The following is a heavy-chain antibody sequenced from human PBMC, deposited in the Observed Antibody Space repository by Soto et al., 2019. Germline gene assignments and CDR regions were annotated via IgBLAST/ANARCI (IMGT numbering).Heavy chain of an antibody. CDR3: ASPSYGSGSYY. Sequence: QVQLVQSGAEVKKPGVSVKVSCKASGYTFSNYLLHWVRQAPGQGLEWMGWINAGNGHTKYSQKFQGRVTFTRDTSPTTAYIELSSLRSEDTAVYYCASPSYGSGSYYWGQGTLVTVSS. CDR1: GYTFSNYL. J-gene: IGHJ4*02. V-gene: IGHV1-3*01. D-gene: IGHD3-10*01. CDR2: INAGNGHT.